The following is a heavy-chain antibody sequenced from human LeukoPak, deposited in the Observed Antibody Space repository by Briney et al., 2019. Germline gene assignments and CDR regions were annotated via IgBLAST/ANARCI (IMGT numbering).Heavy chain of an antibody. CDR3: GRREDDFDI. Sequence: SETLSLTCTVSGGSISSSSYYWSWIRQPPGKGLEWIAYVYYTGRTLYNPSLESRVTISVDTSKTQFSLTVTSVTAADMAVYYCGRREDDFDIWGQGTMVTVSS. D-gene: IGHD1-26*01. CDR2: VYYTGRT. CDR1: GGSISSSSYY. V-gene: IGHV4-61*05. J-gene: IGHJ3*02.